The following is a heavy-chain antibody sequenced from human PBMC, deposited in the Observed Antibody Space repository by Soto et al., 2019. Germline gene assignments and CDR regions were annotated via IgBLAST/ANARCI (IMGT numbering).Heavy chain of an antibody. J-gene: IGHJ5*02. V-gene: IGHV1-3*01. CDR1: GYTFTSYA. CDR2: INAGNGNT. Sequence: GASVKVSCKASGYTFTSYAMHWVRQAPGQRLEWMGWINAGNGNTKYSQKFQGRVTITRDTSASTAYMELSSLRSEDTAVYYCARGRVIYYGSGKPKVLPFDPWGQGTRVTVAS. D-gene: IGHD3-10*01. CDR3: ARGRVIYYGSGKPKVLPFDP.